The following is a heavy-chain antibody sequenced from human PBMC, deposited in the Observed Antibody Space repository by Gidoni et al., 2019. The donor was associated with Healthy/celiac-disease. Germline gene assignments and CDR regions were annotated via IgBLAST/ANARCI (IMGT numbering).Heavy chain of an antibody. CDR2: INHSGST. V-gene: IGHV4-34*01. D-gene: IGHD3-3*01. Sequence: QVQLQQWGAGLLKPSETLSLTCAVYGGSFSGYYWSWIRQPPGKGLEWIGEINHSGSTNYNPSLKSRVTISVDTSKNQFSLKLSSVTAADTAVYYCARGSSYDCWSGYYYYYGMDVWGQGTTVTVSS. J-gene: IGHJ6*02. CDR3: ARGSSYDCWSGYYYYYGMDV. CDR1: GGSFSGYY.